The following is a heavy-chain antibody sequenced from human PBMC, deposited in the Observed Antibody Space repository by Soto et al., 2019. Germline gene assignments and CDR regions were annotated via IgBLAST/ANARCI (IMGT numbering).Heavy chain of an antibody. J-gene: IGHJ4*02. Sequence: GGSLRLSCAASGFTFSSYAMSWVRQAPGKGLEWVSAISGSGGSKYYADSVKGRFTISRDNSKITLYLQMNSLRAEDTAVYYCAKDRWGCSSTSCYVSSYFDYWGQGTLVTVSS. D-gene: IGHD2-2*01. CDR1: GFTFSSYA. CDR2: ISGSGGSK. V-gene: IGHV3-23*01. CDR3: AKDRWGCSSTSCYVSSYFDY.